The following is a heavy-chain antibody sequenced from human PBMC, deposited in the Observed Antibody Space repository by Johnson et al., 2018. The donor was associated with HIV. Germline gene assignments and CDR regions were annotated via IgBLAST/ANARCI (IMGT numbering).Heavy chain of an antibody. CDR3: AKAKTVARIAIFFDI. CDR1: GFIFSGFG. V-gene: IGHV3-30*18. D-gene: IGHD3-3*01. J-gene: IGHJ3*02. Sequence: QVQLVESGGGVVQPGRPLRLSCAASGFIFSGFGLHWVCQAPGKGLEWVVSISYDGSNKYYADSVRGRITISRDNSKSTLYLQMNSLRAEDTAVYYCAKAKTVARIAIFFDIWGQGTMVTVSS. CDR2: ISYDGSNK.